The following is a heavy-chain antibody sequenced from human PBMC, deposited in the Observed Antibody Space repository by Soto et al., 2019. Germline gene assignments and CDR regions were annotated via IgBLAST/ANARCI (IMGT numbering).Heavy chain of an antibody. J-gene: IGHJ4*02. CDR3: AREPPNFVVATTPHFDY. V-gene: IGHV1-2*02. CDR2: INPNSGGT. CDR1: GYTFTGYY. Sequence: ASVKVSCKASGYTFTGYYMHWVRQAPGQGLEWMGWINPNSGGTNYAQKFQGRVTMTRDTSISTAYMELSRLRSDDTAVYYCAREPPNFVVATTPHFDYWGQGTLVTVSS. D-gene: IGHD5-12*01.